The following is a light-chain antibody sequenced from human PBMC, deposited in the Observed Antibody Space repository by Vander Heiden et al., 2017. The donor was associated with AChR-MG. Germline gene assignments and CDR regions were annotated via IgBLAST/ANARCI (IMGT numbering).Light chain of an antibody. CDR1: QGAFYSSNNKNY. CDR2: WAS. J-gene: IGKJ4*01. V-gene: IGKV4-1*01. CDR3: KQYKDNPPT. Sequence: IVLSHSPHSLGASLGERAPTNRKSSQGAFYSSNNKNYLGWYQQKPGQPPKLLIYWASTRESGVPDRFSGSGSGTDFTLKISSVEAEDVAVYYCKQYKDNPPTFGEGTKVEIK.